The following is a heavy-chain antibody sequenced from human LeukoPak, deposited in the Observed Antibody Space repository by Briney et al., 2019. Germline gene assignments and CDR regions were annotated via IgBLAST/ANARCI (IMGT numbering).Heavy chain of an antibody. V-gene: IGHV4-31*03. Sequence: PSETLSLTCTVSGGSISSGGYYWSWIRQHPGKGLEYIGYFYNSGNTYYNPSLKSRVTISVDTSKNQFSLKLTSVTAADTAIYYCARDKNSGSFDYWGQGTLVTASS. CDR3: ARDKNSGSFDY. CDR1: GGSISSGGYY. J-gene: IGHJ4*02. D-gene: IGHD3-10*01. CDR2: FYNSGNT.